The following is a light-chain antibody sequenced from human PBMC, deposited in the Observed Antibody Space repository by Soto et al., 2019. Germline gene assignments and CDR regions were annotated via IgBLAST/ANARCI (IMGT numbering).Light chain of an antibody. J-gene: IGLJ1*01. CDR3: SSYAGNDNYV. CDR1: SSDVGDYNY. CDR2: EVS. Sequence: QSVLAQPPSASGSPGQPVTISCTGTSSDVGDYNYVSWYQQYPGKVPKLMIYEVSKRPSGVPDRFSGSKSGNTASLTVSGLRTEDEADYYCSSYAGNDNYVFGTGTKVTVL. V-gene: IGLV2-8*01.